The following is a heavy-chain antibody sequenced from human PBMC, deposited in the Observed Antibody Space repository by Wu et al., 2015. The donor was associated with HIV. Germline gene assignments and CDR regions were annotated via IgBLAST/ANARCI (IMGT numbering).Heavy chain of an antibody. CDR3: ARDRRWWELPPYYFDY. CDR2: ISADNDNR. D-gene: IGHD1-26*01. J-gene: IGHJ4*02. V-gene: IGHV1-18*01. Sequence: QVQLVQSGAEVKKPGASVKVSCKASGYTFISYGINWVRQAPGQGLEWMGWISADNDNRNYVQKFQGRVTMTTDTSTSTAYMELRSLRSDDTAVYYCARDRRWWELPPYYFDYWGQGTLVTVSS. CDR1: GYTFISYG.